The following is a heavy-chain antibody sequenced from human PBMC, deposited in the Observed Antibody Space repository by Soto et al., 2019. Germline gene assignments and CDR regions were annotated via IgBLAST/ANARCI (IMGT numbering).Heavy chain of an antibody. Sequence: SGTLSLTCSVSGASVRSSRFYWGWIRQTPGKGLEWIGSIVSSGAMHPNPSLRSRIDISLDSSQNKLSLDLFSVTAADTSVYYCERQATASGSHYLRPFGHRGQGILVAASP. J-gene: IGHJ4*02. CDR2: IVSSGAM. D-gene: IGHD2-21*02. CDR1: GASVRSSRFY. CDR3: ERQATASGSHYLRPFGH. V-gene: IGHV4-39*01.